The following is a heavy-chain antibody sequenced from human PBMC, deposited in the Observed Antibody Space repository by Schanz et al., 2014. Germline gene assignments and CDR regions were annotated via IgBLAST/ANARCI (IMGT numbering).Heavy chain of an antibody. V-gene: IGHV1-2*02. CDR1: GYTFTVYY. CDR3: ARVTTGYDS. J-gene: IGHJ4*02. Sequence: QVQLVPSGPEVKKPGASVRLSCKASGYTFTVYYMHWVRQAPGQGLEWLGWINPNSGATSSAQKFQGRVTMTRDTSSSTVYMQLSSLTSDDTAIYYCARVTTGYDSWGQGTLVTVSS. CDR2: INPNSGAT. D-gene: IGHD5-12*01.